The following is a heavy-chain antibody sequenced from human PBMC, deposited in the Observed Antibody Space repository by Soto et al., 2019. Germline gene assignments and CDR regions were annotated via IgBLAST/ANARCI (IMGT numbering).Heavy chain of an antibody. J-gene: IGHJ6*02. CDR3: ARDMIHSPYYYGMDV. Sequence: ASVKVSCKASGYTFTGYYMHWVRQAPGQGLEWMGWINPNSGGTNYAQKFQGRVTMTRDTSISTAYMELSRLRSDDTAVYYCARDMIHSPYYYGMDVWGQGTTVTVSS. CDR1: GYTFTGYY. CDR2: INPNSGGT. V-gene: IGHV1-2*02. D-gene: IGHD3-16*01.